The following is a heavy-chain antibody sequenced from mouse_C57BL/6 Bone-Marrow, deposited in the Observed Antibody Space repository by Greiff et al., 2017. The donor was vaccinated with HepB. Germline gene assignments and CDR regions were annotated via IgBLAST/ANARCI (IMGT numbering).Heavy chain of an antibody. CDR3: ARDYYGSSFYWYFDV. CDR2: IFPGSGST. Sequence: VHLVESGPELVKPGASVKISCKASGYTFTDYYINWVKQRPGQGLEWIGWIFPGSGSTYYNEKFKGKATLTVDKSSSTAYMLLSSLTSEDSAVYFCARDYYGSSFYWYFDVWGTGTTVTVSS. CDR1: GYTFTDYY. J-gene: IGHJ1*03. D-gene: IGHD1-1*01. V-gene: IGHV1-75*01.